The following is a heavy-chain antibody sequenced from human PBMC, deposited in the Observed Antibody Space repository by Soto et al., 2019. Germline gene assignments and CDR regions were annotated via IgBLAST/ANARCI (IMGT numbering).Heavy chain of an antibody. CDR3: ARERPDGARLDP. CDR2: VYHSGST. Sequence: SETLSLTCAVSGGSISSSGYSWSWIRQPPGKGLEWVGYVYHSGSTYYNPSLKSRVTISVDTSKNQFSLKLSSVTAADTAVYYCARERPDGARLDPWGQGTVVTVSS. CDR1: GGSISSSGYS. V-gene: IGHV4-30-2*05. D-gene: IGHD6-6*01. J-gene: IGHJ5*02.